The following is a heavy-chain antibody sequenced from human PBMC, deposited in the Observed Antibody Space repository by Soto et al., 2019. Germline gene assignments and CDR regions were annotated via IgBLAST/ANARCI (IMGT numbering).Heavy chain of an antibody. J-gene: IGHJ3*02. V-gene: IGHV5-10-1*01. D-gene: IGHD3-22*01. CDR1: GYSFTSYW. CDR2: IDPSASYT. Sequence: GESLKISCKGSGYSFTSYWISWVRQMPGKGLEWMGRIDPSASYTNYSPSFQGHVTISADKSISTAYLQWSSLKASDTAMYYCAGWLVPTSDHAFDIWGQGTMVTVSS. CDR3: AGWLVPTSDHAFDI.